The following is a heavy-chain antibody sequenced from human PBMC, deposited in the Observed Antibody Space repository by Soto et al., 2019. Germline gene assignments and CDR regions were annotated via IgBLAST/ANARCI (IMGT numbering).Heavy chain of an antibody. CDR3: ARGRSGYYFDY. J-gene: IGHJ4*02. CDR1: GGSFSGYY. Sequence: SETLSLTCAVYGGSFSGYYWSWIRQPPGKGLEWIGEINHSGSTNYNPSLKSRVTISVDTSKNRFSLKLSSVTAADTAVYYCARGRSGYYFDYWGQGTLVTVSS. D-gene: IGHD3-22*01. CDR2: INHSGST. V-gene: IGHV4-34*01.